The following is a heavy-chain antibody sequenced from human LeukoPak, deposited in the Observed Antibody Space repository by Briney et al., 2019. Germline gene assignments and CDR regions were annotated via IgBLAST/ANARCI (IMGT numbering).Heavy chain of an antibody. D-gene: IGHD5-24*01. J-gene: IGHJ5*02. Sequence: PGGSLRLSCAASGLTFSGYDMHWVRQAPGKGLEWVSGISWNSGSIGYADSVKGRFTISRDNSKNTLYLQMNSLRAEDTAVYYCARRLQGNWFDPWGQGTLVTVSS. CDR1: GLTFSGYD. CDR3: ARRLQGNWFDP. V-gene: IGHV3-9*01. CDR2: ISWNSGSI.